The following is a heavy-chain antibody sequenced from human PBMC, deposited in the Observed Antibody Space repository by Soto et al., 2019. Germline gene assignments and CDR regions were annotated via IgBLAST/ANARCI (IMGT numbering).Heavy chain of an antibody. CDR3: APEGRPDSSGYYDWYFDL. J-gene: IGHJ2*01. CDR2: IVVGSGNT. V-gene: IGHV1-58*01. CDR1: GFTFTSSA. Sequence: QMQLVQSGPEVKKPGTSVKVSCKASGFTFTSSAVQWVRQARGQRLEWIGWIVVGSGNTNYAQKFQERVTITRDMHTSTPDIELSSLRSEDTAVYSCAPEGRPDSSGYYDWYFDLWGRGTLVTVSS. D-gene: IGHD3-22*01.